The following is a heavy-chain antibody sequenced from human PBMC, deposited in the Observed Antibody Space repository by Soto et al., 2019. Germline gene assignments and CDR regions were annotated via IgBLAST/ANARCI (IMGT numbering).Heavy chain of an antibody. CDR3: ARDRPSYDILTGFYYYYGMDV. CDR1: GYTFTSYG. CDR2: ISAYNGNT. D-gene: IGHD3-9*01. V-gene: IGHV1-18*01. J-gene: IGHJ6*02. Sequence: ASVKVSCKASGYTFTSYGISWVRQAPGQGLEWMGWISAYNGNTNYAQKLQGRVTMTTDTSTSTAYIELRSLRSDDTAVYYCARDRPSYDILTGFYYYYGMDVWGQGTTVTVSS.